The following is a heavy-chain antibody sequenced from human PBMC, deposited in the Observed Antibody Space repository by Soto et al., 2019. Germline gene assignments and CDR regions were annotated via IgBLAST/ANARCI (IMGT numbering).Heavy chain of an antibody. J-gene: IGHJ4*02. V-gene: IGHV3-23*01. CDR3: ARDFHRGADY. D-gene: IGHD3-10*01. CDR2: ISGSGGST. CDR1: GFTCRSYG. Sequence: PGGSLRLSCAASGFTCRSYGMSWVRQAPGKGLEWVSAISGSGGSTYYADSVKGRFTISRDNSKNTLYLQMNSLRAEDTAVYYCARDFHRGADYWGQGTLVTVS.